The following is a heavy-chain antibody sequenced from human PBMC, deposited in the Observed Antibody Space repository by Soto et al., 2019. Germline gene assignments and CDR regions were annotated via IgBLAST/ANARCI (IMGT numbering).Heavy chain of an antibody. Sequence: EVQMLESGGGLVQPGGSLRLSCAASGFTFSTCDMGWVRQAPGKGLEWVSAVSRTGGSVYYADSVKRRFTISRDNSKNTLYLQMNSLRAEDTAVYYCAKGLVPPETSLLVATSFDYWGQGTLVTVSS. D-gene: IGHD5-12*01. CDR1: GFTFSTCD. CDR3: AKGLVPPETSLLVATSFDY. J-gene: IGHJ4*02. V-gene: IGHV3-23*01. CDR2: VSRTGGSV.